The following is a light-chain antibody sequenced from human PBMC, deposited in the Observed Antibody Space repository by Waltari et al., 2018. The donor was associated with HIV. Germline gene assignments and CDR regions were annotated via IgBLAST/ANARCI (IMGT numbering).Light chain of an antibody. CDR1: ALPRKY. CDR2: KDS. Sequence: SYELTHPPSVSVSPGQTARITCSGAALPRKYSYWYQQKPGQAPVLVIYKDSERPSGIPERFSGSSSGTIVTLTISGVQAEDEADYYCESADSSGSWVFGGGTKLTVL. CDR3: ESADSSGSWV. J-gene: IGLJ3*02. V-gene: IGLV3-25*03.